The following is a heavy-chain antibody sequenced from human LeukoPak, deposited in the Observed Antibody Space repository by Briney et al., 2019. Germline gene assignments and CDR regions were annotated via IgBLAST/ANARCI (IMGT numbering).Heavy chain of an antibody. Sequence: GSLRLSCTASGFTFGDYAMSWVRQAPGNGLEWVSSITSGSSYIYYADSVKGRFTISRDNAKNSLYLQMNSLRAEDTAVYYCARDPYSGSYGNYYYYFMDVWGKGTTVTISS. CDR3: ARDPYSGSYGNYYYYFMDV. J-gene: IGHJ6*03. CDR2: ITSGSSYI. CDR1: GFTFGDYA. V-gene: IGHV3-21*01. D-gene: IGHD1-26*01.